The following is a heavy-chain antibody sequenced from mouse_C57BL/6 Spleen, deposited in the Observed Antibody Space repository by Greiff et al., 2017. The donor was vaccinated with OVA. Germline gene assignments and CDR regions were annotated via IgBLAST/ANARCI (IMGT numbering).Heavy chain of an antibody. V-gene: IGHV3-6*01. CDR3: ARDLGHYVDY. D-gene: IGHD1-1*02. J-gene: IGHJ2*01. CDR1: GYSITSGYY. Sequence: EVQLQQSGPGLVKPSQSLSLTCSVTGYSITSGYYWNWIRQFPGNKLEWMGYISYDGSNNYNPSLKNRISITRDTSKNQFFLKLNSVTTEDTATYYCARDLGHYVDYWGQGTTLTVSS. CDR2: ISYDGSN.